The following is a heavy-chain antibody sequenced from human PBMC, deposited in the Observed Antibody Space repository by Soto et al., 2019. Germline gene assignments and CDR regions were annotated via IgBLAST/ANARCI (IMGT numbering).Heavy chain of an antibody. CDR3: ARDRLIAAAGVNWFDP. J-gene: IGHJ5*02. CDR2: ISAYNGNP. V-gene: IGHV1-18*01. Sequence: QVQLVQSGAEVKKPGASVKVSCRASGYTFTSYGISWVRQAPGQGLEWMGWISAYNGNPNYAQKLQGRVTMTTDTPTSTAHMEMRSLRSDDTAVYYCARDRLIAAAGVNWFDPWGQGTLVPVSS. D-gene: IGHD6-13*01. CDR1: GYTFTSYG.